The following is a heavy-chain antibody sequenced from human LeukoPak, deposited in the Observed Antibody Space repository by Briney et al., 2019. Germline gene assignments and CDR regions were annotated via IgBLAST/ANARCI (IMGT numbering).Heavy chain of an antibody. J-gene: IGHJ4*02. D-gene: IGHD3-10*01. CDR3: AKHLAGSWYYIDC. Sequence: GGSLRLSCAAFGFTVSGNAMSWVRQAPGKGLEWVSGISVSGENTYYTESVKGRFTISRDNSKNTLYLEMNRLRAEDTAVYYCAKHLAGSWYYIDCWGQGTLVTVSS. V-gene: IGHV3-23*01. CDR2: ISVSGENT. CDR1: GFTVSGNA.